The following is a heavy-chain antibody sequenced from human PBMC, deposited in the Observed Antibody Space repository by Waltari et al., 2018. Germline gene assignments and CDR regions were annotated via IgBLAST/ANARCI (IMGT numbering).Heavy chain of an antibody. CDR2: IDPEDGET. J-gene: IGHJ4*02. D-gene: IGHD3-10*01. CDR3: APLPGGSGQTFDY. CDR1: GYTVLYYF. V-gene: IGHV1-69-2*01. Sequence: EVELVQSGAEVKKPGVTVTIPCKASGYTVLYYFMHWGQQAPGKGLEWMGRIDPEDGETVYAEKFQGRVTITADTSTDTAYMELSSLTSGDTAVYYCAPLPGGSGQTFDYWGQGTLVTVSS.